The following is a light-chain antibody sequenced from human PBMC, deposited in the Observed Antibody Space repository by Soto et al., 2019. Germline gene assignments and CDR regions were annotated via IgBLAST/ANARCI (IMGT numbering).Light chain of an antibody. V-gene: IGLV3-25*03. CDR1: ALPKQY. CDR3: QSGDSSGTWV. CDR2: KDN. J-gene: IGLJ2*01. Sequence: SYELTQPPSVSVSPGQTARITCSGAALPKQYAYWFQQKAGKAPVLMIFKDNERPSGIPERFSGSSSGTTVTLTISGVQAEDEADYYCQSGDSSGTWVFGGGTKLTVL.